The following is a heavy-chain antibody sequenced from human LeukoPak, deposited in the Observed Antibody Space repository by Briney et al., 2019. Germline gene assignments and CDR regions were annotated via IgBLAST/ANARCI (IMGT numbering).Heavy chain of an antibody. CDR1: GGSFSGYH. CDR2: INHSGST. J-gene: IGHJ4*02. D-gene: IGHD3-10*01. Sequence: SETLSLTCAVYGGSFSGYHWSWIRQPPGKGLEWMGEINHSGSTNYNPSLKRRVTFSVDTSKNQFSLQLNSVTAADTAVYYCARRSYDSGSYYNGWYFDYWGQGTLVTVSS. V-gene: IGHV4-34*01. CDR3: ARRSYDSGSYYNGWYFDY.